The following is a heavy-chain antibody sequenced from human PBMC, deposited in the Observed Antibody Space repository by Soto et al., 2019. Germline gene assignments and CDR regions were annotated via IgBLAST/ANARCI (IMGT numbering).Heavy chain of an antibody. CDR1: GFTFSSYG. CDR3: ARAVAGYYYGSGSKYYYYYGMDV. CDR2: IWYDGSNK. Sequence: GGSLRLSCAASGFTFSSYGMHWVRQAPGKGLEWVAVIWYDGSNKYYADSVKGRFTISRDNSKNTLYLQMNSLRAEDTAVYYCARAVAGYYYGSGSKYYYYYGMDVWGQGTTVTVSS. D-gene: IGHD3-10*01. J-gene: IGHJ6*02. V-gene: IGHV3-33*01.